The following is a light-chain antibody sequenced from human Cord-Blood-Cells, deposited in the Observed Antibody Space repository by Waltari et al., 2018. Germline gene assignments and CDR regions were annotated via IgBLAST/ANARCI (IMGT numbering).Light chain of an antibody. CDR3: CSYAGSSSYV. V-gene: IGLV2-23*02. CDR1: PSAAARHNL. CDR2: EVS. Sequence: SAPTQPAAASGPPCQSLTLPCPATPSAAARHNLVSWYQQHPGKAPKLMIYEVSKRPSGVSNRFSGAKSGNTASLTISGLQAEDEADYYCCSYAGSSSYVFGTGTKVTVL. J-gene: IGLJ1*01.